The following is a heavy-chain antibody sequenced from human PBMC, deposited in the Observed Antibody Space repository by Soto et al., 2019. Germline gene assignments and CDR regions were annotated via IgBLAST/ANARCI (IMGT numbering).Heavy chain of an antibody. J-gene: IGHJ5*02. CDR1: GYTFTSYY. Sequence: ASVKVSCKASGYTFTSYYMHWVRQAPGQGLEWMGIINPSGGSTSYAQKFQGRVTMTRDTSTSTVYMELSSLRSEDTAVYYCESVREEVSPDINWFDPWGQGTLVNVSS. CDR2: INPSGGST. V-gene: IGHV1-46*01. D-gene: IGHD3-9*01. CDR3: ESVREEVSPDINWFDP.